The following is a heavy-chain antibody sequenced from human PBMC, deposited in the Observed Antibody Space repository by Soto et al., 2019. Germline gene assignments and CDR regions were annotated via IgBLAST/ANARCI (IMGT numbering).Heavy chain of an antibody. CDR3: ARDSGYGDYEAFVDV. CDR2: ISAYNGNT. V-gene: IGHV1-18*01. D-gene: IGHD4-17*01. J-gene: IGHJ6*02. Sequence: ASVKVSCKASGDTFTSYGISWVRQAPGQGLEWMGWISAYNGNTNYAQKLQGRVTMTTDTSTSTAYMELRSLRSDDTAVYYCARDSGYGDYEAFVDVWGQGTTVTVSS. CDR1: GDTFTSYG.